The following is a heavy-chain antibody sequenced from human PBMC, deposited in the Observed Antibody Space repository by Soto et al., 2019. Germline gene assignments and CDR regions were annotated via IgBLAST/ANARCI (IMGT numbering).Heavy chain of an antibody. CDR2: VSSDGSST. V-gene: IGHV3-74*01. J-gene: IGHJ6*02. D-gene: IGHD3-22*01. CDR1: GFTFSSYW. CDR3: AREMGGYDSGALYGMDV. Sequence: GGSLRLSCAASGFTFSSYWVHWVRQAPGKGLVWVSRVSSDGSSTRYADSVKGRFTISRDNAENTLYLQMNSLRVEDTAMYYCAREMGGYDSGALYGMDVWGQGTTVTVSS.